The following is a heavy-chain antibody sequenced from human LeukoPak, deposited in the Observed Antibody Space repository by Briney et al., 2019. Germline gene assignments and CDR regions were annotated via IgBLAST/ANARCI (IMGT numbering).Heavy chain of an antibody. CDR3: ARGRTNYYYYGMDV. CDR2: INHSGST. Sequence: SSETLSLTCAVYGGSFSGYYWSWIRQPPGKGLEWIGEINHSGSTNYNPSLKSRVTISVDTSKNQFSLKLSSVTAADTAVYYCARGRTNYYYYGMDVWGQGTTVTVSS. J-gene: IGHJ6*02. D-gene: IGHD1-14*01. CDR1: GGSFSGYY. V-gene: IGHV4-34*01.